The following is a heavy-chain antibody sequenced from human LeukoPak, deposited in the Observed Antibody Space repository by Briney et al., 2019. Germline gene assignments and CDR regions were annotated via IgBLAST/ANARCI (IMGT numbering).Heavy chain of an antibody. J-gene: IGHJ4*02. CDR3: ARESSGYYQTSPFDY. CDR1: GFTFSYHW. Sequence: GGSLRLSCAASGFTFSYHWMTWVRQAPGKGLEWVANIKNDGAVKNYVDSVKGRFTISRDNAKNSLYLQMNSLRAEDTAVYYCARESSGYYQTSPFDYWGQGTLVTVSS. CDR2: IKNDGAVK. V-gene: IGHV3-7*01. D-gene: IGHD3-22*01.